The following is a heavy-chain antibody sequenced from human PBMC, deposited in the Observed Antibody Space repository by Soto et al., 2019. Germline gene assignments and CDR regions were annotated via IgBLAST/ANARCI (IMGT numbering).Heavy chain of an antibody. J-gene: IGHJ4*02. CDR3: AKSTTDKYYFDY. Sequence: GGSLRLSCAASGFTFSSYGMHWVRQAPGKGLEWVAVISYDGSNKYYADSVKGRFTISRDNSKNTLYLQMNSLRAEDTAVYYCAKSTTDKYYFDYWGQGTLVTVSS. CDR1: GFTFSSYG. CDR2: ISYDGSNK. V-gene: IGHV3-30*18. D-gene: IGHD4-17*01.